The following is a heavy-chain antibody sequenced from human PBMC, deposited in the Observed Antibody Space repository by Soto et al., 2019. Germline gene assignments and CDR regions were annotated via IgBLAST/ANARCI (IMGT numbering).Heavy chain of an antibody. CDR1: GFTFSSYA. Sequence: EVQLLESGGGLVRPGGSLRLSCAASGFTFSSYAMSWVRQAPGKGLEWVSAISGSGGNTYYADSVKGRFTISRDNSKNTLYLQMNSLRAEDTAVYYCAKGSCSGGSCYSIFDYWGQGTLVTVSS. D-gene: IGHD2-15*01. CDR3: AKGSCSGGSCYSIFDY. J-gene: IGHJ4*02. CDR2: ISGSGGNT. V-gene: IGHV3-23*01.